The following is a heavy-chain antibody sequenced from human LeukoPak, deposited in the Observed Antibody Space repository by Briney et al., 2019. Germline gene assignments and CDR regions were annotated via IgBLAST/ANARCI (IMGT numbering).Heavy chain of an antibody. V-gene: IGHV3-15*01. CDR3: SVDPWASKSPFDY. CDR1: GFPFSKAW. Sequence: GGSLRLSCAASGFPFSKAWINWVRQAPGKGLEWVGRVRSRIDGGTSDYAAPVKDRFTIPRDDSKTAVYLQMGSLRTEDAGVYYCSVDPWASKSPFDYWGLGAQVTVSS. D-gene: IGHD3/OR15-3a*01. CDR2: VRSRIDGGTS. J-gene: IGHJ4*02.